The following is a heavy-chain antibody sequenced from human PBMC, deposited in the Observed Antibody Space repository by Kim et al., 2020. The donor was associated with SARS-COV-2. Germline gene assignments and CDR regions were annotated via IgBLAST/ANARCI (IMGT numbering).Heavy chain of an antibody. D-gene: IGHD3-10*01. CDR2: GSNK. J-gene: IGHJ5*02. CDR3: ASTYYYGP. V-gene: IGHV3-30*01. Sequence: GSNKYYGDSVKGRFTISRDNSKNTLYLQMNSLRAEDTAVYYCASTYYYGPWGQGTLVTVSS.